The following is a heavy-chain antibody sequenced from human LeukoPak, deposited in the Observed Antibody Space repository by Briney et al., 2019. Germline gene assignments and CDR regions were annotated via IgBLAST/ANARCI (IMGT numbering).Heavy chain of an antibody. CDR3: ARLGMGYYFDY. Sequence: GGSLRLSCAASGFTFSSYGMHWVRQAPGKGLEWVAVISYDGSNKYYADSVKGRFTISRDNSKNTLYLQMNSLRAEDTAVYYCARLGMGYYFDYWGQGTLVTVSS. CDR2: ISYDGSNK. J-gene: IGHJ4*02. V-gene: IGHV3-30*03. CDR1: GFTFSSYG. D-gene: IGHD3-16*01.